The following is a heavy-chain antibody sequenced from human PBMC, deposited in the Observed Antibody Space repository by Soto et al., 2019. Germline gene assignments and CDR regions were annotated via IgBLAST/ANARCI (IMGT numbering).Heavy chain of an antibody. CDR2: ISGAGDGT. CDR3: AKDSGPDCTRTSGVHDLGS. V-gene: IGHV3-23*01. Sequence: EVQLLGSGGGLIQPGGSLRLSCAASGFTFTNYAMSWVRQAPGKGLEWVSSISGAGDGTYYADSVRGRFTISRDNSKNALYLQMNSLRAEDTAIYYCAKDSGPDCTRTSGVHDLGSWGQGTLVTVSS. CDR1: GFTFTNYA. J-gene: IGHJ4*02. D-gene: IGHD2-2*01.